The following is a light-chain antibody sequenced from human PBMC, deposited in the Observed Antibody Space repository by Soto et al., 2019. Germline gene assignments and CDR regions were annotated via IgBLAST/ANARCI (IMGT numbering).Light chain of an antibody. CDR2: DAS. Sequence: DIQMTQFPSTLSASGGDRIALPCRASQSISNWLAWYQQKPGKAPKLLIYDASNLGGGVPSRFSGSGSGTDFTLTISSLQPDDFATYYCQQYNTFWTFGQGTKVAIK. J-gene: IGKJ1*01. CDR3: QQYNTFWT. CDR1: QSISNW. V-gene: IGKV1-5*01.